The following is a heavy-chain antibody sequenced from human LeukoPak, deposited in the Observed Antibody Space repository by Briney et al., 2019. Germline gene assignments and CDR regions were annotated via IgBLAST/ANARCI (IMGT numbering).Heavy chain of an antibody. CDR2: IWYDGSNK. V-gene: IGHV3-33*01. Sequence: GGSLRLSCAASGFTFSSYGMHWVRQATGKGLEWVAVIWYDGSNKYYADSVKGRFTISRDNSKNTLYLQMNSLRAEDTAVYYCARSSSYGLFGAFDIWGQGTMVTVSS. CDR3: ARSSSYGLFGAFDI. CDR1: GFTFSSYG. D-gene: IGHD2-21*01. J-gene: IGHJ3*02.